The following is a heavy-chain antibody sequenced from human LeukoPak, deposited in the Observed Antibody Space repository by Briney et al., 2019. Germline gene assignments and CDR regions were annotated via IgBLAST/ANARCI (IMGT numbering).Heavy chain of an antibody. J-gene: IGHJ3*02. CDR3: ARADYYDSSGYLDAFDI. Sequence: SETLSLTCTVSGGSISSYYWSWIRQPPGEGLEWIGYIYYSGSTNYNPSLKSRVTISVDTSKNQFSLKLSSVTAADTAVYYCARADYYDSSGYLDAFDIWGQGTMVTVSS. CDR1: GGSISSYY. D-gene: IGHD3-22*01. V-gene: IGHV4-59*01. CDR2: IYYSGST.